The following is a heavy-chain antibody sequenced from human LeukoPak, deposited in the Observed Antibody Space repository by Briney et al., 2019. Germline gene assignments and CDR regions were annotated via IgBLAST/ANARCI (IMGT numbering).Heavy chain of an antibody. V-gene: IGHV3-30*04. Sequence: GGSLRLSCAASGFTFSSYAMHWVRQAPDKGLEWVSVISYDGSNKYYADSVKGRFTISRDNSKNTLYLQMSSLRAEDTAVYYCARLVITTTTEFDYWGQGTLVTVSS. J-gene: IGHJ4*02. CDR3: ARLVITTTTEFDY. CDR1: GFTFSSYA. CDR2: ISYDGSNK. D-gene: IGHD3-22*01.